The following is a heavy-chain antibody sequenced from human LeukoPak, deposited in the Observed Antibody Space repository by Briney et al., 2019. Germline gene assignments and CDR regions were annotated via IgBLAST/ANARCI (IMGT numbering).Heavy chain of an antibody. D-gene: IGHD1-14*01. J-gene: IGHJ4*02. CDR2: IYSSGTT. Sequence: SETLSLTCTVSGGSISSYYWNWIRQPPGKGLEWIGCIYSSGTTNNPSLKSRVTISGDKSKNQFSQKLSSVTAADTAVYYCARGGRISAGGIYYFDYWGQGTLVTVSS. CDR1: GGSISSYY. V-gene: IGHV4-59*01. CDR3: ARGGRISAGGIYYFDY.